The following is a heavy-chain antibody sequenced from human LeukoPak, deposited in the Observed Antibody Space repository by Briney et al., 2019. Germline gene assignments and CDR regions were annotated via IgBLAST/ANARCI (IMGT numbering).Heavy chain of an antibody. D-gene: IGHD6-13*01. CDR2: ISYDGSNK. J-gene: IGHJ4*02. CDR3: AKDLGAAGTDFDY. Sequence: PGRSLRLSCAASGFTFSSYGMPWVRQAPGKGLEWVAVISYDGSNKYYADSVKGRFTISRDNSKNTLYQQMNSRRAEDTAVYYYAKDLGAAGTDFDYWGQGTLVTVSS. V-gene: IGHV3-30*18. CDR1: GFTFSSYG.